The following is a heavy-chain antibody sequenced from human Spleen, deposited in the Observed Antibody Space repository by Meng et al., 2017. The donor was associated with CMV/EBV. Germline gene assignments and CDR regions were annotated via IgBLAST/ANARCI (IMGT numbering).Heavy chain of an antibody. Sequence: SGDSISSSGYYWGWIRQPPGKGLEWIGNIYYSGSTYYTPSLKSRVTIAVDTSRNQFSLKLSSVTAADTAVYYCVRLGGSAWSYYFDYWGQGTLVTVSS. V-gene: IGHV4-39*01. J-gene: IGHJ4*02. CDR3: VRLGGSAWSYYFDY. CDR1: GDSISSSGYY. CDR2: IYYSGST. D-gene: IGHD6-19*01.